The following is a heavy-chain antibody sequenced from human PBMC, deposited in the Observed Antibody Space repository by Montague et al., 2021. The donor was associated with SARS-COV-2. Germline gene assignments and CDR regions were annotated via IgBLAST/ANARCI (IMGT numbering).Heavy chain of an antibody. CDR3: AKDPIPGGSNPYYFDF. CDR1: GFTFSHYA. D-gene: IGHD2-21*01. Sequence: SLRLSFSASGFTFSHYAMSWVRWAPGKGLEWVSAIGDSGSKTHYADSVKGRFTISRDNSKNPLSLEMNSLQVDDTAVYYCAKDPIPGGSNPYYFDFWGQGTLVTVS. CDR2: IGDSGSKT. J-gene: IGHJ4*02. V-gene: IGHV3-23*01.